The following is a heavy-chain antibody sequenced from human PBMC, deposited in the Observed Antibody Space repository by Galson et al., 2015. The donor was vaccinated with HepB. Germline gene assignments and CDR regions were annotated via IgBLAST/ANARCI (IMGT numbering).Heavy chain of an antibody. CDR3: ATVSRGDYWAFDI. Sequence: SVKVSCKVSGYTLTELSMHWVRQAPGKGLEWMGGFDPEDGETIYAQKFQGRVTMTEDTSTDTAYMELSSLRSEDTAVYYCATVSRGDYWAFDIWGQGTMVTVSS. CDR1: GYTLTELS. CDR2: FDPEDGET. J-gene: IGHJ3*02. D-gene: IGHD3-10*01. V-gene: IGHV1-24*01.